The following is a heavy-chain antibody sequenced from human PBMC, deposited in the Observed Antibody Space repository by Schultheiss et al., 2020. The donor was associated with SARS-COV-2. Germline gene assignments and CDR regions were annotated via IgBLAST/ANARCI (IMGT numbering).Heavy chain of an antibody. D-gene: IGHD5-18*01. CDR1: GGSISSSNW. CDR3: ARAVGDTARGGDAFDI. J-gene: IGHJ3*02. CDR2: IYHSGST. V-gene: IGHV4-4*02. Sequence: SETLSLTCAVSGGSISSSNWWSWVRQPPGKGLEWIGEIYHSGSTNYNPSLKSRVTMSVDTSKNQFSLKLSSVTAADTAVYYCARAVGDTARGGDAFDIWGQGTTVTVSS.